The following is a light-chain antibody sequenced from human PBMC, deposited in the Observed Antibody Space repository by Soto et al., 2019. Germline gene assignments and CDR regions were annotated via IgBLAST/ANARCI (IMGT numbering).Light chain of an antibody. J-gene: IGKJ5*01. CDR1: QSVSIN. CDR3: QQRRSWQVT. V-gene: IGKV3D-11*02. Sequence: EIVMTQSPATLSVSPGERATLSCRASQSVSINLAWYQQRPGQAPRLLIYDAYNRATGIPPRFSGSGSGTDFTLTISSLEPEDSAVYYCQQRRSWQVTFGQGTRLEI. CDR2: DAY.